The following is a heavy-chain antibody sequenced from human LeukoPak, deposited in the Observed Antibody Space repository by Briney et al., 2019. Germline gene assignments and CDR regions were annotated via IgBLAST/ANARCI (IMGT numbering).Heavy chain of an antibody. CDR1: GGSFSGYY. CDR3: ARHPFATPFDH. D-gene: IGHD2-15*01. CDR2: INHSGST. Sequence: PSETLSLTCAVYGGSFSGYYWSWIRQPPGKGLEWIGEINHSGSTNYNPSLKSQVTMSLDTSKNQVSLRLSSVTAADTAVYYCARHPFATPFDHWGRGTLLTVSS. J-gene: IGHJ4*02. V-gene: IGHV4-34*01.